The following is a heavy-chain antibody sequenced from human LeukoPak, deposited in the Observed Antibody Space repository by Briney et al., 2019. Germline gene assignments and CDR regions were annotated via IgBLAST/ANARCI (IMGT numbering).Heavy chain of an antibody. CDR1: GFTFSNYD. CDR2: ISSSSSYI. Sequence: GGSLRLSCAASGFTFSNYDMSWVRQAPGKGLEWVSSISSSSSYIYYADSVKGRFTISRDNAKNSLYLQMNSLRAEDTAVYYCARDSARYCSGGSCPQGDYWGQGTLVTVSS. V-gene: IGHV3-21*01. J-gene: IGHJ4*02. CDR3: ARDSARYCSGGSCPQGDY. D-gene: IGHD2-15*01.